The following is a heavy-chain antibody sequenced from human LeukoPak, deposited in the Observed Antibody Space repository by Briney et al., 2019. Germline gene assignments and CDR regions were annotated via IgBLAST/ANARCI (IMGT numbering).Heavy chain of an antibody. CDR2: IYYSGST. D-gene: IGHD3-10*01. CDR1: GGSISSYY. J-gene: IGHJ4*02. V-gene: IGHV4-59*01. CDR3: ARGNLYGYFDY. Sequence: SETLSLTCTVSGGSISSYYWSLIRQPPGKGLEWIGYIYYSGSTNYNPSLKSRVTISVDTSKNQFSLKLSSVTAADTAVYYCARGNLYGYFDYWGQGTLVTVSS.